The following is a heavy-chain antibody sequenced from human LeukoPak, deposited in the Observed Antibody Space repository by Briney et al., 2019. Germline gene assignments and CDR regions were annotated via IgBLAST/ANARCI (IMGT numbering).Heavy chain of an antibody. J-gene: IGHJ4*02. Sequence: PGGSLRLSCAASGFTFSSYGMHWVRQAPGKGLEWVAFIRYDGSNKYYADSVKGRFTISRDNSKNTLYLQMNSLRAEDTAVYYCANLSSFVDIVVVPAAIPGTYFDYWGQGTLVTVSS. CDR3: ANLSSFVDIVVVPAAIPGTYFDY. CDR1: GFTFSSYG. D-gene: IGHD2-2*02. CDR2: IRYDGSNK. V-gene: IGHV3-30*02.